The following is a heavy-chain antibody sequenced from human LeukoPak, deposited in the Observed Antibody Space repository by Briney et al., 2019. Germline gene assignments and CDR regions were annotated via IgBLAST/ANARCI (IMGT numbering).Heavy chain of an antibody. CDR3: ARAVGGTGIYYYYYMDV. J-gene: IGHJ6*03. Sequence: PSETLSLTCTVSGGSISSYYWSWIRQPAGRGLEWIGRIYTSGSTNYDPSLKSRVTMSVDTSKNQFSLKLSSVTAADTAVYYCARAVGGTGIYYYYYMDVWGKGTTVTVSS. CDR1: GGSISSYY. CDR2: IYTSGST. V-gene: IGHV4-4*07. D-gene: IGHD3-10*01.